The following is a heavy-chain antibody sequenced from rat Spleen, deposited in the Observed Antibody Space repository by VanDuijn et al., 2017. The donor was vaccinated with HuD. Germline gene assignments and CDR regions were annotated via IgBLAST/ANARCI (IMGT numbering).Heavy chain of an antibody. CDR3: ATDTFYDGTYYPGGFDY. V-gene: IGHV5-20*01. Sequence: EVQLVESGGGLVQPGRSLKLSCTASGFTFSSYDMAWVRQAPTKGLEWVASISYDGTATYYRDSVKGRFTISRDNAKSTLYLQLDSLRSEDTATYYCATDTFYDGTYYPGGFDYWGQGVMVTVSS. D-gene: IGHD1-12*02. CDR1: GFTFSSYD. J-gene: IGHJ2*01. CDR2: ISYDGTAT.